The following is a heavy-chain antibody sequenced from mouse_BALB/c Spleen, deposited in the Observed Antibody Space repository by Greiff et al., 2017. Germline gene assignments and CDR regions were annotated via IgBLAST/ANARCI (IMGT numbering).Heavy chain of an antibody. Sequence: QVQLQQSGAELVRPGSSVKISCKASGYAFSSYWMNWVKQRPGQGLEWIGQIYPGDGDTNYNGKFKGKATLTADKSSSTAYMQLSSLTSEDSAVYFCARRGIYDGYYDAMDYWGQGTSVTVSS. V-gene: IGHV1-80*01. J-gene: IGHJ4*01. CDR1: GYAFSSYW. D-gene: IGHD2-3*01. CDR3: ARRGIYDGYYDAMDY. CDR2: IYPGDGDT.